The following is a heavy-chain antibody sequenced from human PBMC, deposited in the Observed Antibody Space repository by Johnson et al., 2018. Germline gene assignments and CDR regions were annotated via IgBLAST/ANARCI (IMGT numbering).Heavy chain of an antibody. V-gene: IGHV3-33*01. CDR2: IWYDGSNK. D-gene: IGHD2-21*02. Sequence: QVQLQESGGGVVQPGRSLRLSCAASGFTFSSYGMHWVRQAPGKGLEWVAVIWYDGSNKYYADSVKGRFTISRDNSKNTLYLQMNSLRAEETAVYYCAREPWGGACPNDAFGIWGQGTMVTVSS. CDR3: AREPWGGACPNDAFGI. CDR1: GFTFSSYG. J-gene: IGHJ3*02.